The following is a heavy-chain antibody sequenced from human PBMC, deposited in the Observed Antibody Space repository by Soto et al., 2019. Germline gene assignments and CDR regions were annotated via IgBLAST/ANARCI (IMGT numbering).Heavy chain of an antibody. CDR3: AGRYCPNGVCYTNFYYYMDI. V-gene: IGHV3-23*01. Sequence: EVQLLESGGGLVQPGGSLRLSCAASGFSFSTYAMTWVRQAPGNGLEWVSTITPSGGNTYYADSVKVRFTITRDNSENTLFLHMNSLRAEDTAVYYCAGRYCPNGVCYTNFYYYMDIWGEGTSVTVSS. D-gene: IGHD2-8*01. CDR2: ITPSGGNT. CDR1: GFSFSTYA. J-gene: IGHJ6*03.